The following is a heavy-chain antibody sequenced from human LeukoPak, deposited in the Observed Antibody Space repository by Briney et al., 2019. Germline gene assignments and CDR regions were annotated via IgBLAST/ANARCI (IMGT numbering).Heavy chain of an antibody. CDR3: ARGPTVTTNYYYYYMDV. CDR1: GYTFTGYY. Sequence: ASVKVSCKASGYTFTGYYIHWVRQAPGQGLEWMGWINPNSGGTDYAQKFQGRVTMTRDTSIYTAYMELSRPRSDDTAVYYCARGPTVTTNYYYYYMDVWGKGTTVTVSS. V-gene: IGHV1-2*02. J-gene: IGHJ6*03. CDR2: INPNSGGT. D-gene: IGHD4-11*01.